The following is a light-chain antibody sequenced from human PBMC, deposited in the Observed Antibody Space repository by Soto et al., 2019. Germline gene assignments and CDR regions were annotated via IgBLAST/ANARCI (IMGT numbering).Light chain of an antibody. CDR2: EIS. J-gene: IGLJ2*01. V-gene: IGLV2-8*01. CDR3: SSYAGSNNSRV. Sequence: QSALTQPPSASGSPGQSVTISCTGTSSDVGDNKYVSWYQQQPGKAPKVIIYEISERPSGVPDRFSGSKSGNTASLTVSGVRAEDEADYYCSSYAGSNNSRVFGGGTKLTVL. CDR1: SSDVGDNKY.